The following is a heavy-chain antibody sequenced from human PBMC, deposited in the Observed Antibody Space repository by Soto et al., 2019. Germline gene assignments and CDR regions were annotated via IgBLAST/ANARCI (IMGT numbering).Heavy chain of an antibody. CDR2: ISGYNGKT. J-gene: IGHJ6*02. D-gene: IGHD5-18*01. Sequence: ASVKVSCKASGYTFSSYGISWVRQAPGQGIEWMGWISGYNGKTNYAQKVQDRVTMTTDTSTSTVYMELRSLRSDDTAVYYCARYGYVPYYYYGMDIWGQGTTVTVSS. CDR1: GYTFSSYG. V-gene: IGHV1-18*01. CDR3: ARYGYVPYYYYGMDI.